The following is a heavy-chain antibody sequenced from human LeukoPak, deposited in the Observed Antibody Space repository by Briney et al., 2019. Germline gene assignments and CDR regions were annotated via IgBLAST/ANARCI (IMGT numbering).Heavy chain of an antibody. D-gene: IGHD2-21*02. CDR2: ISAYNGNT. CDR1: GYTFTSYG. V-gene: IGHV1-18*01. Sequence: ASVKVSCKASGYTFTSYGISWLRQAPGQGLEWMGCISAYNGNTNYAQKLQGRVTMTTDTSTSTAYMELRSLRSDDTAVYYCARGGNVVVTANHPASADYWGQGTLVTVSS. CDR3: ARGGNVVVTANHPASADY. J-gene: IGHJ4*02.